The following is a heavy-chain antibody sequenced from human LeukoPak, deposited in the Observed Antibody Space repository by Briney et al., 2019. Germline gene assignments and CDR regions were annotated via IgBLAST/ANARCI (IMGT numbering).Heavy chain of an antibody. CDR3: AKDVGSSWRHSFIGD. V-gene: IGHV3-9*03. CDR1: GFTFDDYA. CDR2: ISWNSGSI. Sequence: GRSLRLSCAASGFTFDDYAMHWVRQAPGKGLEWVSDISWNSGSIGYADSVKGRFTISRDNAKNSLYLQMNSLRAEDMALYYCAKDVGSSWRHSFIGDWGQGTLVTVSS. D-gene: IGHD6-13*01. J-gene: IGHJ4*02.